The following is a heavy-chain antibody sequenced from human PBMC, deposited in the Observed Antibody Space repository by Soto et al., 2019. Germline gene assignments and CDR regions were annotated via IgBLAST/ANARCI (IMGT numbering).Heavy chain of an antibody. Sequence: QVQLVQSGAEVKKPGASVKVSCKASGYTFTSYGISWVRQSPGQGLEWMGWISAYNGNTNNAQKFQGRVAVTTDTSTSTAYMELMNLRSDDTAAYYCARTSGYSSTDNWFDPWGQGTLVTVSS. J-gene: IGHJ5*02. V-gene: IGHV1-18*01. CDR2: ISAYNGNT. D-gene: IGHD6-13*01. CDR1: GYTFTSYG. CDR3: ARTSGYSSTDNWFDP.